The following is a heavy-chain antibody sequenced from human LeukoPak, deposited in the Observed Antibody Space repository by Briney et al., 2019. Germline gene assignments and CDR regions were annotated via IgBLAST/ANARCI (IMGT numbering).Heavy chain of an antibody. V-gene: IGHV3-48*03. J-gene: IGHJ3*02. CDR3: ARVAVAVGDAFDI. CDR1: GFTFSSYE. CDR2: ISSSGSTI. Sequence: GGSLRLSCAAAGFTFSSYEMNWVRQAPGKGLEWVSYISSSGSTIYYADSVKGRFTISRDNAKNSLYLQMNSLRAEDTAVYYCARVAVAVGDAFDIWGQGTMVTVSS. D-gene: IGHD1-26*01.